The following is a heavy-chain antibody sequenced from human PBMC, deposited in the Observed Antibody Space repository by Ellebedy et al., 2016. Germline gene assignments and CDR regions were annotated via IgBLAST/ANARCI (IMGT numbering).Heavy chain of an antibody. J-gene: IGHJ4*02. V-gene: IGHV3-7*03. Sequence: GESLKISCAASGFTFSSYWMSWVRQAPGKGLEWVVNIKQDGSEKYYVDSVKGRFTISRDNAKNSLYLQMNSLGAEDTAVYYCARERSAMVDYWGQGTLVTVSS. D-gene: IGHD5-18*01. CDR2: IKQDGSEK. CDR1: GFTFSSYW. CDR3: ARERSAMVDY.